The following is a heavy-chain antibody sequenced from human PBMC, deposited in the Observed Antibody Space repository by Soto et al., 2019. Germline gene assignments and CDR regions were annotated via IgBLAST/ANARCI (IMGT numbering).Heavy chain of an antibody. J-gene: IGHJ6*02. CDR1: GYTFTSYA. D-gene: IGHD3-3*01. CDR3: ARDRKYYDFWSGYYTLGDYYYGMDV. V-gene: IGHV1-3*05. CDR2: INAGNGNT. Sequence: QVQLVQSGAEEKKPGASVKVSCKASGYTFTSYAMHWVRQAPGQRLEWMGWINAGNGNTKYSQKFQGRVTITRDTCASTAYMELSSLGSEDTAVYYCARDRKYYDFWSGYYTLGDYYYGMDVWGQGTTVTVSS.